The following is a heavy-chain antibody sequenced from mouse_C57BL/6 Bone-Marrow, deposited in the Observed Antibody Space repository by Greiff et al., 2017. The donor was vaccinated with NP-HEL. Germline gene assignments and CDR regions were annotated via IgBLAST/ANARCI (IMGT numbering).Heavy chain of an antibody. CDR2: IHPNSGST. J-gene: IGHJ2*01. CDR1: SYTFTSYW. Sequence: VQLQQPGAELVKPGASVKLSCKASSYTFTSYWMHWVKQRPGRGLEWIGMIHPNSGSTNYNEKFKSKATLTVDKSSSTAYMQLSSLTSEDSAVYYCAREGGCPDYFDYWGQGTTLTVSS. V-gene: IGHV1-64*01. CDR3: AREGGCPDYFDY.